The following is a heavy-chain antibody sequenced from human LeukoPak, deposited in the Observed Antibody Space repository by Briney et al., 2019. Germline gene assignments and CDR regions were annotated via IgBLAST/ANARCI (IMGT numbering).Heavy chain of an antibody. CDR2: INHRGSDQ. V-gene: IGHV3-7*03. CDR1: GFIFDDYA. CDR3: ARGIVVSPAAPYSWFDP. J-gene: IGHJ5*02. D-gene: IGHD2-2*01. Sequence: GGSLRLSCAASGFIFDDYAMHWVRQAPGEGLEWVANINHRGSDQRYVDSVKGRFTISRDNTKNSLYLQMNGLRAEDTAVYYCARGIVVSPAAPYSWFDPRGQGTLVIVSS.